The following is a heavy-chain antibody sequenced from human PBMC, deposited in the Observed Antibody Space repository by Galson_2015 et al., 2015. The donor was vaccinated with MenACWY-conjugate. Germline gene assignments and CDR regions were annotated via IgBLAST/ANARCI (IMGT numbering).Heavy chain of an antibody. D-gene: IGHD3/OR15-3a*01. J-gene: IGHJ4*02. Sequence: SLRLACAASGVDFDDYAMSWVRQAPGKGLQWVAGVGRGGGSTNKIDRGRGRSKVVKDNTKNTLDLQMDSLRVEDTAVYYCAKVIYGARYYFEHWGQGTLVTVSS. CDR2: VGRGGGST. CDR3: AKVIYGARYYFEH. V-gene: IGHV3-23*01. CDR1: GVDFDDYA.